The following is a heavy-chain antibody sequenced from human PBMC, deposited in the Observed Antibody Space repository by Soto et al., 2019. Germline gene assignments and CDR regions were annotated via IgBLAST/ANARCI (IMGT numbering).Heavy chain of an antibody. CDR2: IQQDGNVK. CDR3: ARVGYSGWPLEY. J-gene: IGHJ4*02. CDR1: GFTFSSYW. D-gene: IGHD5-12*01. Sequence: EVQLVESGGGLVQPGGSLRLSCAASGFTFSSYWMSWVRQAPGKGLEWVANIQQDGNVKYCMDSMKGRFTISRDNAKDSLYLQMNSLRVEDTTVYYCARVGYSGWPLEYWGQGTLVTVSS. V-gene: IGHV3-7*01.